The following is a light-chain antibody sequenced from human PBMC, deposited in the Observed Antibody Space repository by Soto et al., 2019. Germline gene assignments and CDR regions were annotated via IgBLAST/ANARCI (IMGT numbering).Light chain of an antibody. J-gene: IGKJ1*01. CDR1: QGISSY. CDR3: QQSYSTPWT. V-gene: IGKV1-39*01. CDR2: AAS. Sequence: IQMTQSRSSLYASVGDRVTITCRASQGISSYLNWYQQKPGKAPKLLIYAASSLQSGVPSRFSGSGSGTDVTLTISSLQPEDFATYYCQQSYSTPWTFGQGTKVEIK.